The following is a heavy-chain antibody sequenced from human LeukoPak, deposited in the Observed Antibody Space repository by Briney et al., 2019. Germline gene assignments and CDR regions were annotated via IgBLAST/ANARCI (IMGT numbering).Heavy chain of an antibody. Sequence: GGSLRLSCAASGVTLCSYDMHWVRQATEEGLEWVSAIGTAGDTYYPGSVKGRFTISRENAKNSLYLQMNSLRAGDTAVYYCARGASVPAAFDYWGQGTLVTVSS. J-gene: IGHJ4*02. V-gene: IGHV3-13*04. CDR3: ARGASVPAAFDY. D-gene: IGHD2-2*01. CDR1: GVTLCSYD. CDR2: IGTAGDT.